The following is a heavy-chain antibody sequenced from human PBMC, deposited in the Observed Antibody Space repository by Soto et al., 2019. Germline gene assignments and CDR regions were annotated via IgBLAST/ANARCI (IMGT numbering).Heavy chain of an antibody. V-gene: IGHV5-51*01. Sequence: GESLKISCKGSGYSFTTYLIGWVRQMPGKGLEWMGIIYPGESDTKYSPSLQGQVTISADTSISTAYLQWTSLKASDTAMYYCARSRRGAYSSGWYSPSGYYNYGIDVWGQGTKVTVSS. J-gene: IGHJ6*02. CDR3: ARSRRGAYSSGWYSPSGYYNYGIDV. D-gene: IGHD6-19*01. CDR2: IYPGESDT. CDR1: GYSFTTYL.